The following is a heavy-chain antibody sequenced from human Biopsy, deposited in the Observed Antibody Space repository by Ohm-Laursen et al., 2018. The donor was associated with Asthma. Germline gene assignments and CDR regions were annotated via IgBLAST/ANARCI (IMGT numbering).Heavy chain of an antibody. D-gene: IGHD2-8*02. V-gene: IGHV3-11*01. J-gene: IGHJ4*02. Sequence: GSLRLSCAASGLNFEDYVMHWIRQAPGKGLEWISYINGRSNSIEYADSVKGRFTISRDNAKNSLYLQMTSLGAEDTAVYYCASECTVATCPLAYWGQGALVTVSS. CDR3: ASECTVATCPLAY. CDR1: GLNFEDYV. CDR2: INGRSNSI.